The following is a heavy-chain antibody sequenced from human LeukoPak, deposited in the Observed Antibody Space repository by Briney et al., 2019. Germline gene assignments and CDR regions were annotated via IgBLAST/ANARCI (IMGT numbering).Heavy chain of an antibody. V-gene: IGHV3-21*04. J-gene: IGHJ4*02. Sequence: GSLRLSCAASGFTFSSYGMNWVRQAPRKGLEWVSSISSSSSYIYYADSVKGRFTISRDNSKNTLYLQMNSLRAEDTAVYYCAKDMAALLTRLYYDYVWGSYRTSPFDYWGQGTLVTVSS. CDR1: GFTFSSYG. D-gene: IGHD3-16*02. CDR2: ISSSSSYI. CDR3: AKDMAALLTRLYYDYVWGSYRTSPFDY.